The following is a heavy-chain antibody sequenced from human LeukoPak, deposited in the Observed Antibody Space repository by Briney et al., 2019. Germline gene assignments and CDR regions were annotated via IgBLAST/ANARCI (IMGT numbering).Heavy chain of an antibody. CDR3: RKSHYDDSA. J-gene: IGHJ5*02. D-gene: IGHD4-17*01. CDR2: IKSDGSEK. Sequence: GGSLRLSCVASGFTFNTFWMNWVRQAPGKGPEWVASIKSDGSEKYYVDSVKGRFTISRDNVENALYLQMNSLRVEDTAVYFCRKSHYDDSAWDEGTLVTVSS. V-gene: IGHV3-7*01. CDR1: GFTFNTFW.